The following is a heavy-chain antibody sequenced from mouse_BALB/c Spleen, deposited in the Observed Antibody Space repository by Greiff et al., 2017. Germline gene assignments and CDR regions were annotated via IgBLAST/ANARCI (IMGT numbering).Heavy chain of an antibody. J-gene: IGHJ4*01. CDR2: ISSGGST. CDR3: ARGSAYYAMDY. CDR1: GFTFSSYA. V-gene: IGHV5-6-5*01. Sequence: DVKLVESGGGLVKPGGSLKLSCAASGFTFSSYAMSWVRQTPEKRLEWVASISSGGSTYYPDSVKGRFTISRDNARNILYLQMSSLRSEDTAMYYCARGSAYYAMDYWGQGTSVTVSS. D-gene: IGHD6-1*01.